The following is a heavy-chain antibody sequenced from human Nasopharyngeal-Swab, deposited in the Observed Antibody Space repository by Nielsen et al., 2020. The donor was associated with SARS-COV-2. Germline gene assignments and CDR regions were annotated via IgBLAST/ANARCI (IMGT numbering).Heavy chain of an antibody. J-gene: IGHJ6*03. D-gene: IGHD1-26*01. CDR2: IWYDGSNK. V-gene: IGHV3-33*01. Sequence: GESLKISCAASGFTFSSYGMHWVRQAPGKGLEWVAVIWYDGSNKYYADSVKGRFTISRDNSKNTLYLQMNSLRAEDTAVYYCARERVGYYYYYYMDVWGKGTTVTVSS. CDR3: ARERVGYYYYYYMDV. CDR1: GFTFSSYG.